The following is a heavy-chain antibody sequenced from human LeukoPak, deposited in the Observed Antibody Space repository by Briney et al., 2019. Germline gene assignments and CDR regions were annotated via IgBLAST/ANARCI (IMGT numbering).Heavy chain of an antibody. D-gene: IGHD3-10*01. J-gene: IGHJ4*02. V-gene: IGHV3-21*01. CDR1: GFTFSSYE. CDR3: ARDKGGMVPFDH. Sequence: GGSLRLSCAASGFTFSSYEMNWVRRAPGKGLEWVSSISRSSNYIYYADSVRGRFTISRDNAKNSLYLQMNSLRAEDTAVYFCARDKGGMVPFDHWGQGTLVTVSS. CDR2: ISRSSNYI.